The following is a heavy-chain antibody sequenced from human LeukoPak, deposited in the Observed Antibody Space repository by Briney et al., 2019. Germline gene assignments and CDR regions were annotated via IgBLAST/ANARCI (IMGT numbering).Heavy chain of an antibody. V-gene: IGHV3-30*02. CDR1: GFTLSSYG. J-gene: IGHJ4*02. Sequence: PGGSLRLSCAACGFTLSSYGMHWLRQAPGKGRVWGAFIRYDGSNKYYADSVKGRFTISRDNSKNTLYLQMNSLRAEDTAVYYCAKDSGGSYLFDYWGQGTLVTVSS. D-gene: IGHD1-26*01. CDR3: AKDSGGSYLFDY. CDR2: IRYDGSNK.